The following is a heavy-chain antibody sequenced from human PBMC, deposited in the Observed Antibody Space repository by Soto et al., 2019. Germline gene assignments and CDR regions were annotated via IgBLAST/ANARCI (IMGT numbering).Heavy chain of an antibody. CDR3: ARVSEPAAYGMDV. Sequence: SGTLSLTCTVSGGSISSSFWGWIRKHPGKGLEWIGYIYYSGSTNYNPSLKSRVTISVDTSKNQFSLKLSSVTAADTAVYYCARVSEPAAYGMDVWGQGTTVTVSS. CDR1: GGSISSSF. J-gene: IGHJ6*02. V-gene: IGHV4-59*12. CDR2: IYYSGST. D-gene: IGHD2-2*01.